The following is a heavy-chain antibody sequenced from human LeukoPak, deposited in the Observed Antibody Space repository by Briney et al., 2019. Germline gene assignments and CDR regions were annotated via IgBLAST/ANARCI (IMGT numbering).Heavy chain of an antibody. J-gene: IGHJ4*02. V-gene: IGHV3-33*06. D-gene: IGHD1-26*01. CDR2: IWYDGSNK. CDR3: AKDGSYYAHFDY. Sequence: GRSLRLSCAASGFTFRSYGMHWVRQAPGKGLEWVAVIWYDGSNKYYADSVKGRFTISRDNSKNTLYLQMNSLRAEDTAVYYCAKDGSYYAHFDYWGQGTLVTVSS. CDR1: GFTFRSYG.